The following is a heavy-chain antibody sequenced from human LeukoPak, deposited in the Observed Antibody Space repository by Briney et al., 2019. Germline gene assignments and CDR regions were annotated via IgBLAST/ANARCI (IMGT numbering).Heavy chain of an antibody. V-gene: IGHV5-51*01. CDR2: IYPGDSHT. CDR3: ARLLGDCSSTSCYVSYGMDV. Sequence: GESLKISCKGSGYSFTSYWIGWVRQMPGKGLEWMGIIYPGDSHTRYSPSFQGQVTISADKSISTAYLQWSSLKASDTAMYYCARLLGDCSSTSCYVSYGMDVWGQGTTVTVSS. CDR1: GYSFTSYW. D-gene: IGHD2-2*01. J-gene: IGHJ6*02.